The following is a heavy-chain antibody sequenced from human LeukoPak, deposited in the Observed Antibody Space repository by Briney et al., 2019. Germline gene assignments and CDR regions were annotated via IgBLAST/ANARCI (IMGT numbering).Heavy chain of an antibody. J-gene: IGHJ6*02. CDR3: ARDVNELRFLEWLLPGAYYYGMDV. V-gene: IGHV1-18*01. CDR2: ISAYNGNT. Sequence: ASVKVSCKASGYTFTSYGISWVRQAPGQGLEWMGWISAYNGNTNYAQKLQGRVTMTTDTSTSTAYMELRSLRSDDTAVYYCARDVNELRFLEWLLPGAYYYGMDVWGQGTTVTVSS. D-gene: IGHD3-3*01. CDR1: GYTFTSYG.